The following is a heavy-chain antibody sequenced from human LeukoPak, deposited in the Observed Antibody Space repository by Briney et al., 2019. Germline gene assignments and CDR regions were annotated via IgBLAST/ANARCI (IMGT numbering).Heavy chain of an antibody. J-gene: IGHJ4*02. CDR3: AKGVGPRTVDIVATTLDY. V-gene: IGHV3-30*02. Sequence: GGSLRLSCAASGFTFSSYGMHWVRQAPGKGLEWVAFIRYDGSNKYYADSVKGRFTISRDNSKNTLYLQMNSLRVEDTAVYYCAKGVGPRTVDIVATTLDYWGQGTLVTVSS. D-gene: IGHD5-12*01. CDR1: GFTFSSYG. CDR2: IRYDGSNK.